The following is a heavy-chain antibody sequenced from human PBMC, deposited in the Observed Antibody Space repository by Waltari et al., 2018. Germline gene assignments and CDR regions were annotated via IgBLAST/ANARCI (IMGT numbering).Heavy chain of an antibody. D-gene: IGHD6-6*01. CDR2: INHSGST. J-gene: IGHJ4*02. CDR3: ARVEYSSRWGAFDY. V-gene: IGHV4-34*01. Sequence: QVQLQQWGAGLLKPSETLSLTCAVYGGSFSGYYWSWIRQPPGKGLEWIGEINHSGSTNYNPSLKSRVTISLDTSKNQFSLKLSSVTAADTAVYYCARVEYSSRWGAFDYWGQGTLVTVSS. CDR1: GGSFSGYY.